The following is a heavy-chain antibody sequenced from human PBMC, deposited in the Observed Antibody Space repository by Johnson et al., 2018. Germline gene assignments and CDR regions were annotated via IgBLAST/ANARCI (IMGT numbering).Heavy chain of an antibody. CDR2: INSDGSTT. V-gene: IGHV3-74*02. D-gene: IGHD1-26*01. CDR1: GFTFNHYW. Sequence: VQLVESGGGLVQPGGSLRLSCAASGFTFNHYWMPWVRQAPGKGLVWVSRINSDGSTTTYADSVKGRFTISRDNAKNTLSLEMNSLRVEDTAVYYCDIVKVGGDVFDIWGQGTMFTVSS. J-gene: IGHJ3*02. CDR3: DIVKVGGDVFDI.